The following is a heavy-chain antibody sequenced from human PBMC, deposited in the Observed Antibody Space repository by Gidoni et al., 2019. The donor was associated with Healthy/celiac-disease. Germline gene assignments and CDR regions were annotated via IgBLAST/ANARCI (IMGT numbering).Heavy chain of an antibody. Sequence: QVQLQQWGAGLLKPSETLSLTCAVYGGSFSGYYWSWIRQPPGKGLEWIGEINHSGSTNYNPSLKSRVTISVDTSKNQFSLKLSSVTAADTAVYYCARVDPRGVNYFDYWGQGTLVTVSS. V-gene: IGHV4-34*01. CDR2: INHSGST. CDR1: GGSFSGYY. D-gene: IGHD2-8*01. CDR3: ARVDPRGVNYFDY. J-gene: IGHJ4*02.